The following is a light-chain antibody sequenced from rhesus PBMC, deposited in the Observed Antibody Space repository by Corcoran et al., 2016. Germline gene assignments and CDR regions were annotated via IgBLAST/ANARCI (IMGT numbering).Light chain of an antibody. J-gene: IGKJ3*01. V-gene: IGKV1-28*03. CDR1: QGISSY. CDR2: DAS. Sequence: DIQMPQSPSSLSASVGDTVTITCRASQGISSYLNWFQQTPGKAPKLLIYDASSLESGVPSRFSGSGSGTDCTPTISSLQPEDFAAYYCLQHNSYPFTFGPGTKLDIK. CDR3: LQHNSYPFT.